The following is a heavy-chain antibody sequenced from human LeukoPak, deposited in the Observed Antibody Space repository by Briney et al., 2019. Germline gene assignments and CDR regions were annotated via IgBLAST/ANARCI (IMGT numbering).Heavy chain of an antibody. V-gene: IGHV3-7*01. J-gene: IGHJ4*02. CDR3: ARWSRVGSGLYYIDD. D-gene: IGHD6-25*01. CDR2: IKADGSET. CDR1: RFTFTNAW. Sequence: GGSLRLSCAASRFTFTNAWMNWVRQAPGEGLEWVANIKADGSETYYVASVKGRFTISTDNAKNSLYLQMNSLRAEDTAVYYCARWSRVGSGLYYIDDWGQGTLVTVSS.